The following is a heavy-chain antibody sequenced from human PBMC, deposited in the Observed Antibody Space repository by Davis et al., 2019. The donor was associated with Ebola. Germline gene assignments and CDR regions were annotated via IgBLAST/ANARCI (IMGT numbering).Heavy chain of an antibody. Sequence: PSETLSLTCTVSGGSISSYYWSWIRQPAGKGLEWIGRIYTSGSTNYNPSLKSRVTMSVDTSKNQFSLKLSSVTAADTAVYYCARDRVDFWSGYYGDFDYWGQGTLVTVSS. CDR1: GGSISSYY. J-gene: IGHJ4*02. D-gene: IGHD3-3*01. CDR3: ARDRVDFWSGYYGDFDY. CDR2: IYTSGST. V-gene: IGHV4-4*07.